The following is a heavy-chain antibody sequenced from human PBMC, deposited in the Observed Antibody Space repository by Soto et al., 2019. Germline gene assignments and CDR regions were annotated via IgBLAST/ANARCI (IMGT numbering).Heavy chain of an antibody. CDR3: ARLLPSFEYYYGMDV. D-gene: IGHD2-15*01. V-gene: IGHV3-33*01. CDR2: IWYDGSNK. J-gene: IGHJ6*02. Sequence: QVQLVESGGGVVQPGRYLRLSCAASGFTFSSYGMHWVRQAPGKGLEWVAVIWYDGSNKYYADSVKGRFTISRDNSKNTLYLQMNSLRAEDTAVYYCARLLPSFEYYYGMDVWGQGTTVTVSS. CDR1: GFTFSSYG.